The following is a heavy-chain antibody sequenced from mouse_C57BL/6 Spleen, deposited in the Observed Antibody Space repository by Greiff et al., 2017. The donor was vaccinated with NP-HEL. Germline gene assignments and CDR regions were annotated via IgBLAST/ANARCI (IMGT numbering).Heavy chain of an antibody. J-gene: IGHJ3*01. CDR3: ARQGYDYYAWFAY. D-gene: IGHD1-1*01. CDR2: ISSGGSYT. CDR1: GFTFSSYG. Sequence: EVQLVESGGDLVKPGGSLKLSCAASGFTFSSYGMSWVRQTPDKRLEWVATISSGGSYTYYPDSVKGRFTISRDNAKNTLYLQMSSLKSEDAAMYYCARQGYDYYAWFAYWGQGTLVTVSA. V-gene: IGHV5-6*01.